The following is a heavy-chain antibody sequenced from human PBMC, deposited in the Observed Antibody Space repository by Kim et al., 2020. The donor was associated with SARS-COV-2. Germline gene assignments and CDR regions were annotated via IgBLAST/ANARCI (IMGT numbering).Heavy chain of an antibody. D-gene: IGHD2-15*01. CDR1: GGSISSGGYY. J-gene: IGHJ6*02. CDR2: IYYSGST. V-gene: IGHV4-31*03. CDR3: ARDGPRYCSGGSCYGMDV. Sequence: SETLSLTCTVSGGSISSGGYYWSWIRQHPGKGLEWIGYIYYSGSTYYNPSLKNRVTISVDTSKNQFSLKLSSVTAADTAVYYCARDGPRYCSGGSCYGMDVWGQGTTVTVS.